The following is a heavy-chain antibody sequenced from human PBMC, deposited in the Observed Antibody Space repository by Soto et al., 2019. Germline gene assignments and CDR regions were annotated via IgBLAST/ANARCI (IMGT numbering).Heavy chain of an antibody. Sequence: GASVKVSCKASGGTFSSYAISWVRQAPGQGLEWMGGIIPIFGTANCAQKFQGRVTITADESTSTAYMELSSLRSEDTAVYYCAAGPSYTADVFEIWGQGSMVTVSS. CDR1: GGTFSSYA. D-gene: IGHD3-10*01. V-gene: IGHV1-69*13. CDR2: IIPIFGTA. J-gene: IGHJ3*02. CDR3: AAGPSYTADVFEI.